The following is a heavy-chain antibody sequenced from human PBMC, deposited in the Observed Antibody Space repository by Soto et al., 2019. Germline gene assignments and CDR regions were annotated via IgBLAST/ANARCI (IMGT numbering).Heavy chain of an antibody. CDR2: IYHSGST. CDR3: ARVKGDDYDSSGYTANWFDP. CDR1: GGSISSGGYS. V-gene: IGHV4-30-2*01. J-gene: IGHJ5*02. Sequence: PSEPLSLTCAVSGGSISSGGYSWSWIRPPQGKGLEWIGYIYHSGSTYYNPSLKSRVTISVDRSKNQFSLTLSSVTAADTAVYYGARVKGDDYDSSGYTANWFDPWGQGTRVTVS. D-gene: IGHD3-22*01.